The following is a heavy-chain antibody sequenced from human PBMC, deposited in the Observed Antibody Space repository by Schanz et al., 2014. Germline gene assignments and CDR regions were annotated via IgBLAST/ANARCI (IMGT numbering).Heavy chain of an antibody. D-gene: IGHD6-13*01. CDR3: VSQTGSPNY. V-gene: IGHV3-7*02. CDR1: GFTASSHS. J-gene: IGHJ4*02. Sequence: EVQLVESGGGLVKPGGSLRLSCGVSGFTASSHSMNWVRQAPGKGPEWVANIKHDGSVKDYVDSVEGRFTISRDNAKRSLLLQMNSLRVEDTAVYFCVSQTGSPNYWGQGTLVTVSS. CDR2: IKHDGSVK.